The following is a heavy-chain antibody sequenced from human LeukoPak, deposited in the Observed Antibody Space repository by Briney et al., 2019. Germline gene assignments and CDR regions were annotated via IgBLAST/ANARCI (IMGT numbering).Heavy chain of an antibody. CDR3: ARAPLGVVRGPMEDP. D-gene: IGHD3-10*01. V-gene: IGHV1-24*01. CDR2: FDPEDGET. J-gene: IGHJ5*02. CDR1: GYTLTELS. Sequence: ASVKVSCKVSGYTLTELSMHWVRQAPGKGLEWMGGFDPEDGETIYAQKFQGRVTMTRNTSISTAYMELNSLRSEDTAVYYCARAPLGVVRGPMEDPWGQGTLVTVSS.